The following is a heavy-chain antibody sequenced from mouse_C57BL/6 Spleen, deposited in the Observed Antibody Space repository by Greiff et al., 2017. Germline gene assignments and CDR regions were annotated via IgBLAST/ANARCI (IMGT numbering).Heavy chain of an antibody. V-gene: IGHV1-55*01. CDR1: GYTFTSYW. CDR2: IYPGSGST. J-gene: IGHJ2*01. D-gene: IGHD2-4*01. CDR3: ARRGYDYDRACDY. Sequence: QVQLQQPGAELVKPGASVKMSCKASGYTFTSYWITWVKQRPGQGLEWIGDIYPGSGSTNYNEKFKSKATLTVDTSSSTAYMQLSSLTSEDSAVYYGARRGYDYDRACDYWGQGTTLTVSS.